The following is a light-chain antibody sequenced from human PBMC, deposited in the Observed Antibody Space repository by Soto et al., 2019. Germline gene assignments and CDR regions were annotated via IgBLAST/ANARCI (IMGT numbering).Light chain of an antibody. CDR2: EGT. CDR1: SSDVGSYNL. V-gene: IGLV2-23*03. CDR3: CSYAGSNTFV. J-gene: IGLJ2*01. Sequence: QSALTQPASVSGSPGQSITISCTGTSSDVGSYNLVSWYQQHPGKAPKFMIYEGTKRPSGVSNRFSGSKSGNTASLTISGLQAEDEADCYCCSYAGSNTFVFGGGTKVTVL.